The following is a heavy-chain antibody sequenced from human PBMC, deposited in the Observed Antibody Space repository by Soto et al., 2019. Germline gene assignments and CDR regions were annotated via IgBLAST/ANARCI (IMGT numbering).Heavy chain of an antibody. CDR1: GFIFSNYG. CDR2: IWYDGSHE. J-gene: IGHJ2*01. V-gene: IGHV3-33*01. CDR3: ARDRYSYDSRAYQGVDWYFDL. D-gene: IGHD3-22*01. Sequence: HPGGSLRLSCAASGFIFSNYGMHWVRQAPGKGLEWVAVIWYDGSHESYADSVKGRFTISRDNSKNTLFLQMNSLRAEDTAVYYCARDRYSYDSRAYQGVDWYFDLWGRGTLVTVSS.